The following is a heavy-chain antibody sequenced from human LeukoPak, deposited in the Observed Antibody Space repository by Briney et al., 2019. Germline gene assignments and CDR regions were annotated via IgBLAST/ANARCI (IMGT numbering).Heavy chain of an antibody. Sequence: GGSLRLSCAASGLTFSNYAMSWVRQAPGKGLEWVAVISYDGSNKYYADSVKGRFTISRDNSKNTLYLQMNSLRAEDTAVYYCAGSIVGDAFDYWGQGTLVTVSS. CDR2: ISYDGSNK. CDR3: AGSIVGDAFDY. D-gene: IGHD1-26*01. CDR1: GLTFSNYA. J-gene: IGHJ4*02. V-gene: IGHV3-30-3*01.